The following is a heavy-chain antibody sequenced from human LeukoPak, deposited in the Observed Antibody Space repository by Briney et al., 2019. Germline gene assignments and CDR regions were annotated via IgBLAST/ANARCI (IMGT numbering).Heavy chain of an antibody. Sequence: PGGSLRLSCAASRFTFSNYAMSWVRQAPGKGLEWVSGISGSGGSAYYADSVKGRFTISRDNSKNTLYLQMNSLRAEDTAVYYCAIRGYSYDYGMDVWGQGTTVTVSS. CDR2: ISGSGGSA. CDR1: RFTFSNYA. D-gene: IGHD5-18*01. V-gene: IGHV3-23*01. CDR3: AIRGYSYDYGMDV. J-gene: IGHJ6*02.